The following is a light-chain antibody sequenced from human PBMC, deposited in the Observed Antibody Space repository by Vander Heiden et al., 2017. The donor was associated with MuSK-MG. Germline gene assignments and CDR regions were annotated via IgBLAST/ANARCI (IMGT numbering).Light chain of an antibody. CDR3: QAWDSSTVV. CDR2: QGA. J-gene: IGLJ2*01. CDR1: KLGDKY. Sequence: SYELTQPPSVSVSPGQTASITCSGDKLGDKYPSWYQQKPGQSPILVIYQGAKRPSGIPERFSGSNSGNTATLTIRGTQAMDETDYYCQAWDSSTVVFGGGTKLTVL. V-gene: IGLV3-1*01.